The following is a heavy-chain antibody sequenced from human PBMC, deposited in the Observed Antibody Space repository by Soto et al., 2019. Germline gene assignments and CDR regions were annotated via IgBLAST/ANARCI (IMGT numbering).Heavy chain of an antibody. V-gene: IGHV4-4*07. CDR1: GGSISSYY. J-gene: IGHJ4*02. CDR3: TSSYSTSSSPDY. D-gene: IGHD6-6*01. CDR2: INPSGST. Sequence: SETLSLTCTVSGGSISSYYWSWIRQSAGKRLEWIGRINPSGSTNYNPSLKSRVTMSLDTSKNQLSLRLSSVTAADTAVYFCTSSYSTSSSPDYWGQGTLVTVSS.